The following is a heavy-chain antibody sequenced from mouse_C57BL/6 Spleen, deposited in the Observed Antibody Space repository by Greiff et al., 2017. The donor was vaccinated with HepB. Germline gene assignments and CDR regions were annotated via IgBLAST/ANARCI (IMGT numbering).Heavy chain of an antibody. CDR1: GYTFTSYW. Sequence: QVQLQQPGAELVKPGASVKLSCKASGYTFTSYWMQWVKQRPGQGLEWIGEIDPSDSYTNYNQKFKGKATLTVDTSSSTAYMQLSSLTSEDSAVYYWARSGGGNWYFDVWGTGTTVTVSS. CDR2: IDPSDSYT. CDR3: ARSGGGNWYFDV. J-gene: IGHJ1*03. V-gene: IGHV1-50*01. D-gene: IGHD3-1*01.